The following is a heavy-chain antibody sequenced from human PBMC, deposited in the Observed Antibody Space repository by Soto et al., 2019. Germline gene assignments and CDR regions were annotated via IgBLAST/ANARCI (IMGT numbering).Heavy chain of an antibody. CDR3: ARSGARGYYYYYGMDV. V-gene: IGHV4-59*01. CDR2: IYYSGST. D-gene: IGHD3-10*01. Sequence: SETLSLTCTVSGGSISSYYWSWIRQPPGKGLEWIGYIYYSGSTNYNPSLKSRVTISVDTSKNQFSLKLSSVTAADTAVYYCARSGARGYYYYYGMDVRGQGTTVTVSS. J-gene: IGHJ6*02. CDR1: GGSISSYY.